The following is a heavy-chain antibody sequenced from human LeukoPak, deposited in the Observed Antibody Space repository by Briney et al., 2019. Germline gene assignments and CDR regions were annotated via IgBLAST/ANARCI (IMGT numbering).Heavy chain of an antibody. CDR3: ARDYSIPPAAGSLYNWFAP. CDR2: ISNDGSNE. J-gene: IGHJ5*02. V-gene: IGHV3-30*03. Sequence: GGSLRLSCAASGFTFSSYGMHWVRQAPGKGLEWVAVISNDGSNEFYADSVKGRFTISRDTSKNTLYLQMNSLRTEDTAVYYCARDYSIPPAAGSLYNWFAPWGQGTLVTVSS. CDR1: GFTFSSYG. D-gene: IGHD6-13*01.